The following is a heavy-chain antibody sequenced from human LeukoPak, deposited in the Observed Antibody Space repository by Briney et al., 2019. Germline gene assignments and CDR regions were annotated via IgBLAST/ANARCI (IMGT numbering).Heavy chain of an antibody. D-gene: IGHD2-15*01. CDR3: ARQVVARRRAIDY. CDR2: IWYDGSNK. Sequence: GGPLRLSCAASGFTFSSYGMHWVRQAPGKGLEWVSVIWYDGSNKYYADSVKGRFTVSRDNSKNTLYLQMNSLRAEDTAVYYCARQVVARRRAIDYWGQGTLVTVSS. J-gene: IGHJ4*02. V-gene: IGHV3-33*01. CDR1: GFTFSSYG.